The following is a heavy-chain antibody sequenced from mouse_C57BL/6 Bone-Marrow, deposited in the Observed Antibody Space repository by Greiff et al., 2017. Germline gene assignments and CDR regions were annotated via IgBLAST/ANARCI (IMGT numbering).Heavy chain of an antibody. V-gene: IGHV1-82*01. CDR2: IYPGDGDT. CDR3: APHYYGSTYFDY. CDR1: GYAFSSSW. J-gene: IGHJ2*01. D-gene: IGHD1-1*01. Sequence: LVEPGASVKISCKASGYAFSSSWMNWVKQRPGKGLEWIGRIYPGDGDTNYNGKFKGKATLTADKSSSTAYMQLSSLTSEDSAVYFCAPHYYGSTYFDYWGQGTTLTVSS.